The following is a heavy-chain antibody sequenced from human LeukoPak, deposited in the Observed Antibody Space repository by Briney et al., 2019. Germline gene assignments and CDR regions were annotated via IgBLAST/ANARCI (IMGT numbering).Heavy chain of an antibody. CDR1: GFTFSSYE. D-gene: IGHD1-26*01. CDR3: ARDGYSGSYFDY. J-gene: IGHJ4*02. CDR2: ISSSGSTI. V-gene: IGHV3-48*03. Sequence: GGSLRLSCAASGFTFSSYEMNWVRQAPGKGLGWVSYISSSGSTIYYADSVKGRFTISRDNAKKSLYLQMNSLRAEDTAVYYCARDGYSGSYFDYWGQGTLVTVSS.